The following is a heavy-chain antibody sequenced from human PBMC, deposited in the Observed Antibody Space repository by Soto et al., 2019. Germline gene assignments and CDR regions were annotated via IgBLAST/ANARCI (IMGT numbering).Heavy chain of an antibody. CDR2: INHGGST. D-gene: IGHD3-10*01. Sequence: SETLSLTCAVYGGSFSGYYWSWIRQPPGKGLEWIGEINHGGSTNYNPSLKSRVTISVDTSKNQFSLKLSSVTAADTAVHYCAGGYYYAYFDYWGQGTLVTVSS. J-gene: IGHJ4*02. V-gene: IGHV4-34*01. CDR3: AGGYYYAYFDY. CDR1: GGSFSGYY.